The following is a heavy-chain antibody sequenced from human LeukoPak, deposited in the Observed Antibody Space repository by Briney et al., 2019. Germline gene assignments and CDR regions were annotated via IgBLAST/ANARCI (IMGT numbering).Heavy chain of an antibody. CDR2: IYYSGST. Sequence: SETLSLTCSVSGGFISSCTYSWGWIRQPPGTGLEWIGYIYYSGSTNYNPSLKSRVTISVDTSKNQFSLKLSSVTAADTAVYYCASANYYYYYYMDVWGKGTTVTVSS. J-gene: IGHJ6*03. CDR1: GGFISSCTYS. CDR3: ASANYYYYYYMDV. V-gene: IGHV4-61*01.